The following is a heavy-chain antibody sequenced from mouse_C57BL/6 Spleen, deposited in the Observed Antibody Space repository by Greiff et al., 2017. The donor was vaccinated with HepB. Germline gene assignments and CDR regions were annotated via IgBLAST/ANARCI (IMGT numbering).Heavy chain of an antibody. Sequence: VQLQQPGAELVKPGASVKLSCKASGYTFTSYWMHWVKQRPGQGLEWIGMIHPNSGSTNYNEKFKSKATLTVDKSSSTAYMQLSSLTSEDSAVYYCVYDYDGAWFAYWGQGTLVTVSA. CDR2: IHPNSGST. CDR1: GYTFTSYW. J-gene: IGHJ3*01. CDR3: VYDYDGAWFAY. D-gene: IGHD2-4*01. V-gene: IGHV1-64*01.